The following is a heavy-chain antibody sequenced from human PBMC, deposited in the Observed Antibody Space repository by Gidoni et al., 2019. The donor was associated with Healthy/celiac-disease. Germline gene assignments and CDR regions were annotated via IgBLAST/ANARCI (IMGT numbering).Heavy chain of an antibody. CDR1: GGSISNSNW. J-gene: IGHJ6*02. Sequence: QVQLQESGPGLVKPSGTLSLTCAVAGGSISNSNWWSWLRQHPGKGLEWIGEIYHSGSTNYNPSLKSRVTISVDKSKNQFSLRLTSVTAADTAVYYCARTFSAAGMDVWGQGTTVTVSS. D-gene: IGHD6-25*01. V-gene: IGHV4-4*02. CDR2: IYHSGST. CDR3: ARTFSAAGMDV.